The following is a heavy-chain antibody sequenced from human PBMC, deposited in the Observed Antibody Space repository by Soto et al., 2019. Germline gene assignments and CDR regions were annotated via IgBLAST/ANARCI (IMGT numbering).Heavy chain of an antibody. V-gene: IGHV3-23*01. D-gene: IGHD2-21*02. CDR3: AREPYGDSQYFDY. CDR1: GFTFSSYA. CDR2: VSGSGGST. J-gene: IGHJ4*02. Sequence: PGGSLRLSCAASGFTFSSYAMSWVRQAPGKGLEWVAAVSGSGGSTYYADSVKGRFTVSRDNSKNTIYLQANSLRAEDTAVYYCAREPYGDSQYFDYWGREPRSPSPQ.